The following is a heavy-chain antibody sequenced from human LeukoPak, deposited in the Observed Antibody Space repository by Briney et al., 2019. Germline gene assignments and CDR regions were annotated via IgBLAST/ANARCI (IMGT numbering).Heavy chain of an antibody. CDR2: MNPDSGNT. CDR1: GYAFNIYD. J-gene: IGHJ4*02. Sequence: ASVKVSCKASGYAFNIYDINWVRRATGQGLEWMGWMNPDSGNTGFAQKFQGRVTMTRNTSITTAYMELSSLRFEDTAVYYGAVHLPGDYLDRWGQGTLVTVSS. V-gene: IGHV1-8*01. CDR3: AVHLPGDYLDR.